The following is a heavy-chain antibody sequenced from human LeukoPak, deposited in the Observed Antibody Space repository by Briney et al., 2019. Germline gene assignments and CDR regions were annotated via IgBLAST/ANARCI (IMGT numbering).Heavy chain of an antibody. CDR3: ARHEHASSWSPPGYFDL. D-gene: IGHD6-13*01. Sequence: SETLSLTCAVYGGSFSGYYWSWIRQPPGKGLEWIGEINHSGSTNNNPSLKSRVTISVDTSKNQFSLRLSSVTAAGTAIYYCARHEHASSWSPPGYFDLWGRGTLVTVSS. J-gene: IGHJ2*01. V-gene: IGHV4-34*01. CDR1: GGSFSGYY. CDR2: INHSGST.